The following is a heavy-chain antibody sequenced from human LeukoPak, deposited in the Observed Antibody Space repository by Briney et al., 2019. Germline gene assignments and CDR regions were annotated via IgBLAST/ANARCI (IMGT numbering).Heavy chain of an antibody. CDR1: GFTFSSYA. Sequence: PGGSLRLSCAASGFTFSSYAMSWVRQAPGKGLEWVSAISGSGGSTYYADSVKGRFTISRDNSKNTLYLQMNSLRAEDTAVYYCAKSYDILTGYDDAFDIWGQGTMVTVSS. CDR3: AKSYDILTGYDDAFDI. D-gene: IGHD3-9*01. V-gene: IGHV3-23*01. CDR2: ISGSGGST. J-gene: IGHJ3*02.